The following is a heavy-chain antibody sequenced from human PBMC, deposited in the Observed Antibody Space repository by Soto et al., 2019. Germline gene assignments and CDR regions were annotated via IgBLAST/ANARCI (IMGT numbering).Heavy chain of an antibody. J-gene: IGHJ4*02. CDR1: GGSINTFY. CDR3: AREGSYSAYNFAHGIQLWSFDF. D-gene: IGHD5-12*01. Sequence: SETLSLTCTVSGGSINTFYWSWVRQPAGKGLEWIGRIFSSGSTSFNPSLEIRVAMSVDTSKNHFSLNLSSVTAADMAVYYCAREGSYSAYNFAHGIQLWSFDFWGQGALVTVSS. CDR2: IFSSGST. V-gene: IGHV4-4*07.